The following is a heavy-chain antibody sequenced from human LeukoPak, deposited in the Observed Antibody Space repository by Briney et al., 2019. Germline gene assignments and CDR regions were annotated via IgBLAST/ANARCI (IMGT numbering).Heavy chain of an antibody. J-gene: IGHJ3*02. CDR2: IIPIFGTA. V-gene: IGHV1-69*13. CDR1: GGTFSSHA. D-gene: IGHD3-3*01. Sequence: ASVKVSCKASGGTFSSHAISWVRQAPGQGLEWMGGIIPIFGTANYAQKLQGRVTITADESTGTAYMELSSLRSEDTAVYHCARGGVAEGAFDIWGQGTMVTVSS. CDR3: ARGGVAEGAFDI.